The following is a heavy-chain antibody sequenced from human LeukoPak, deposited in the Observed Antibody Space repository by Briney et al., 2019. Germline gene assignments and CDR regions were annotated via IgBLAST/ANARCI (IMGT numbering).Heavy chain of an antibody. V-gene: IGHV3-7*04. D-gene: IGHD6-13*01. Sequence: GGSLRPSCEASGFTFRNYWMNWVRQAPGKGLEWVANINQDGSKKHFVGSVEGRFTISRDNAKNSLYLQMNSLRAEDTAVYYCARDGQYTSSWYDFDFWGQGTLVTVSS. CDR2: INQDGSKK. CDR1: GFTFRNYW. J-gene: IGHJ4*02. CDR3: ARDGQYTSSWYDFDF.